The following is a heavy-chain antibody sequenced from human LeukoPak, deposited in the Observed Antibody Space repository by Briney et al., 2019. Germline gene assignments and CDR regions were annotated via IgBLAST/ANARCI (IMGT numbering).Heavy chain of an antibody. J-gene: IGHJ3*02. CDR2: INHSGST. CDR1: GGSFSGYY. CDR3: ARCRLQQMEDAFDI. D-gene: IGHD5-24*01. Sequence: SETLSLTCAVYGGSFSGYYWSWIRQPPGKGLEWIGEINHSGSTNYNPSLKSRVTISVDTSKNQFSLKLSSVTAADTAVYYCARCRLQQMEDAFDIWGQGTMVTVSS. V-gene: IGHV4-34*01.